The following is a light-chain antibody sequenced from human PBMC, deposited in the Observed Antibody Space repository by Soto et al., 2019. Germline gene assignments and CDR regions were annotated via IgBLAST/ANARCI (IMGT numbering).Light chain of an antibody. CDR3: QKYNDWPQT. CDR2: DAS. V-gene: IGKV3-15*01. Sequence: EIVMTQSPATLSGSPGERATLSCGASQSVGSKLAWYQQKPGQAPRLLIYDASTRASRIPVRFSGSGSGTEFTLTISSLQSEDFAVYYCQKYNDWPQTFGQGTKVDIK. CDR1: QSVGSK. J-gene: IGKJ1*01.